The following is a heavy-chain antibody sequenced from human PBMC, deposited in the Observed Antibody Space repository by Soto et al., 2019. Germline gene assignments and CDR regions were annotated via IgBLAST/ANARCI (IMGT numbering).Heavy chain of an antibody. D-gene: IGHD2-21*02. J-gene: IGHJ5*02. CDR1: GDSIGGVGY. V-gene: IGHV4-31*02. CDR3: ARSGVTGIVIPSHWFDP. CDR2: ISSSGGT. Sequence: SEALSLTXTVSGDSIGGVGYWSWIRQFPGRGLEWIGCISSSGGTYYSPALNNRISLSLDTSQNQFSLKLLSVTAADTAIYYCARSGVTGIVIPSHWFDPWGQGTLVTVSS.